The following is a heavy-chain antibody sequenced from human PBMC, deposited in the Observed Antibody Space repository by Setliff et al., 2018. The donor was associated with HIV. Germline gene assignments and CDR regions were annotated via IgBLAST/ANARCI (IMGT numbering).Heavy chain of an antibody. CDR1: GYSFTNHY. Sequence: ASVKVSCKPSGYSFTNHYMHWVRRAPGQGLEWMGVINPTGGSTRNTQKFQGRVAMTRDTSTSTVYMELSSLRSEDTAVYYCASAGAWQRNALDIWGQGTMVT. V-gene: IGHV1-46*01. CDR2: INPTGGST. J-gene: IGHJ3*02. CDR3: ASAGAWQRNALDI. D-gene: IGHD5-12*01.